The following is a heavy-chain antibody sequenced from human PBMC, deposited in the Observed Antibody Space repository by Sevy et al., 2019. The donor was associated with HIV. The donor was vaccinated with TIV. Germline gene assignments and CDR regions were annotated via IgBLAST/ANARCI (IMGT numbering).Heavy chain of an antibody. CDR1: RFTFSSYS. CDR3: ARDAPTYCGGYCYPPNFDY. CDR2: ISSSSSTI. V-gene: IGHV3-48*01. Sequence: GGSLRLSCAASRFTFSSYSMNWVRQAPGKGLEWVSYISSSSSTIYYADSVKGRFTISRDKSKNALYLQMNSLRAEDTAVYYCARDAPTYCGGYCYPPNFDYWGHGTLVTVSS. J-gene: IGHJ4*01. D-gene: IGHD2-21*01.